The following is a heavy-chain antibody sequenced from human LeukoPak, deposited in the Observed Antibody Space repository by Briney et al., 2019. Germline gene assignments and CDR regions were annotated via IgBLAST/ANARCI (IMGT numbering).Heavy chain of an antibody. D-gene: IGHD3-22*01. CDR2: INPNSAGT. V-gene: IGHV1-2*02. J-gene: IGHJ4*02. CDR3: ARAISAYYYDSSGYYYLY. CDR1: GYTFTGYY. Sequence: ASVKVSCKASGYTFTGYYMHWVRQAPGQGLEWMGWINPNSAGTNYAQKFQGRVTMTRDTSISTAYMELSRLRSDDTAVYYCARAISAYYYDSSGYYYLYWGQGTLVTVSS.